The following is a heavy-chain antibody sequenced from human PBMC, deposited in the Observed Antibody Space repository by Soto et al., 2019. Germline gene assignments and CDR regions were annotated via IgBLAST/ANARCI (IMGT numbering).Heavy chain of an antibody. CDR3: VSQRTSVLTQAYFDY. CDR1: GGSVSNSNYY. V-gene: IGHV4-39*01. CDR2: VYYRGRS. J-gene: IGHJ4*02. D-gene: IGHD2-8*01. Sequence: SETLSLTCTVSGGSVSNSNYYWGWSRQSPGKGLEWIGSVYYRGRSYSKSSVKSRVTISVDTSKNQFSLNLNSVTASDTAVYYCVSQRTSVLTQAYFDYWGPGALVTVSS.